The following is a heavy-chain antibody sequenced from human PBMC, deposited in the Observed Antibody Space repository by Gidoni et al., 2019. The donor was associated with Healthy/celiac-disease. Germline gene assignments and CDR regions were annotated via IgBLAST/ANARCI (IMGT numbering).Heavy chain of an antibody. CDR1: GGSFSGYY. D-gene: IGHD3-10*01. J-gene: IGHJ4*02. Sequence: QVQLQQWGAGLLKPSETLSLTCAVYGGSFSGYYWSWIRQPPGKGLEWIGEINHSGSTNYNPSLESRVTISVDTSKNQFSLKLSSVTAADTAVYYCARGAVRGAFDYWGQGTLVTVSS. CDR2: INHSGST. V-gene: IGHV4-34*01. CDR3: ARGAVRGAFDY.